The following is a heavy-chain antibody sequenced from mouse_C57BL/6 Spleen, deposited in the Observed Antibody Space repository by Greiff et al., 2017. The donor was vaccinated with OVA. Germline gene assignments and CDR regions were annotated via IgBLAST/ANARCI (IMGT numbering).Heavy chain of an antibody. CDR3: ARREDSSGYVAMDY. CDR1: GYTFTSYW. V-gene: IGHV1-69*01. D-gene: IGHD3-2*02. Sequence: VQLQQPGAELVMPGASVKLSCKASGYTFTSYWMHWVKQRPGQGLEWIGEIDPSDSYTNYNQKFKGKSTLTVDKSSSTAYMQLSSLTSEDSAVYYCARREDSSGYVAMDYWGQGTSVTVSS. CDR2: IDPSDSYT. J-gene: IGHJ4*01.